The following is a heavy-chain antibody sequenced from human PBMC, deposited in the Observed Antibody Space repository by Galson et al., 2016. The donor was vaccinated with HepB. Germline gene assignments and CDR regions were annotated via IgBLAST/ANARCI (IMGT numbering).Heavy chain of an antibody. CDR1: GYTFTNYY. Sequence: SVKVSCKASGYTFTNYYMHWVRQAPRQGLQWMGIINPTGSSTSYAQKFQGRVTLTGDTSTSTVYMELSSLRSEDTAVYHCARSPQWLEHFDYWGQGTLVTVSS. CDR3: ARSPQWLEHFDY. CDR2: INPTGSST. V-gene: IGHV1-46*01. J-gene: IGHJ4*02. D-gene: IGHD6-19*01.